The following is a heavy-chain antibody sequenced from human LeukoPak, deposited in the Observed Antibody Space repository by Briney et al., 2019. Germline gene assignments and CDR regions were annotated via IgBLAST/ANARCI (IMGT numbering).Heavy chain of an antibody. CDR2: IYYSGST. J-gene: IGHJ6*02. CDR1: GGSISSGGYY. D-gene: IGHD6-19*01. CDR3: ARKDGAAVAGPYYGMDV. Sequence: SETLSLTCTVSGGSISSGGYYWSWIRQHPGKGLEWIGYIYYSGSTYYNPSLKSRVTISVDTSKNQFSLKLSSVTAADTAMYYCARKDGAAVAGPYYGMDVWGQGTTVTVSS. V-gene: IGHV4-31*03.